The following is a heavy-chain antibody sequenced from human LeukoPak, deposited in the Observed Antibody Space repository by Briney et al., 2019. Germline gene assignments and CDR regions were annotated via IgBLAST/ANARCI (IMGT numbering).Heavy chain of an antibody. CDR1: GGSISSSSYY. D-gene: IGHD3-10*01. V-gene: IGHV4-39*01. Sequence: SETLSLTCTVSGGSISSSSYYWGWIRQPPGKGLEWFGSIYYSGSTYYNPSLKSRVTISVDTSKNQFSLKLSSVTAADTAVYYCASPMVRGRSYDYWGQGTLVTVSS. CDR3: ASPMVRGRSYDY. J-gene: IGHJ4*02. CDR2: IYYSGST.